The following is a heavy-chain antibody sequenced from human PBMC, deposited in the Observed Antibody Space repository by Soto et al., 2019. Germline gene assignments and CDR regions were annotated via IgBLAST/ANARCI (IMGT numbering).Heavy chain of an antibody. CDR2: IYPGDSDT. CDR3: ARPHGDFTKGVHNYGMDV. CDR1: GYSFDTYW. V-gene: IGHV5-51*01. D-gene: IGHD4-17*01. Sequence: PGESLKISCKGSGYSFDTYWIGWVRQTPGKGLEWMGIIYPGDSDTRYSPSFQGQVTISADKSISTAYLQWSSLKASDTAMYYCARPHGDFTKGVHNYGMDVWGQGTTVTVSS. J-gene: IGHJ6*02.